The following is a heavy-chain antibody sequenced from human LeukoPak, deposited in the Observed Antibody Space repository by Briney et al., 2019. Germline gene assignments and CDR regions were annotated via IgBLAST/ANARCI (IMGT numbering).Heavy chain of an antibody. Sequence: SETLSLTCTVSGGSISSYYWSWIRQPAGKGLEWIGRIYTSGSTNYNPSLKSRVTMSVDTSKNQFSLKLSSVTAADTAVYYCARDMVRGVNYYYYMDVWAKGPRSPSP. J-gene: IGHJ6*03. D-gene: IGHD3-10*01. CDR2: IYTSGST. CDR1: GGSISSYY. CDR3: ARDMVRGVNYYYYMDV. V-gene: IGHV4-4*07.